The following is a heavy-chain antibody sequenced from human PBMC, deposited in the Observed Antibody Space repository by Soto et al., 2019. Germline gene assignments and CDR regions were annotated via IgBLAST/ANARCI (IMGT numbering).Heavy chain of an antibody. J-gene: IGHJ3*02. V-gene: IGHV1-18*01. D-gene: IGHD5-12*01. CDR3: ARDQTKWLTEAFDI. Sequence: HVQLVQSGAEVKKPGASLKVSCKASGYTFISYGVSWVRQAPGQALEWLGWISPYNGNTNYAQKFQGRITMTTDTSTSTVYMDLRSLRTDDTAVYYCARDQTKWLTEAFDIWGQGTMVVVSS. CDR2: ISPYNGNT. CDR1: GYTFISYG.